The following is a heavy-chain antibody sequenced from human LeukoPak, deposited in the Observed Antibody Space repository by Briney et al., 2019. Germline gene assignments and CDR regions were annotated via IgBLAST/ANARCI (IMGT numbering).Heavy chain of an antibody. D-gene: IGHD2-2*01. V-gene: IGHV3-21*01. J-gene: IGHJ4*02. CDR3: ARERTCGGSSCVAYYFDS. CDR1: GVTFSNDG. Sequence: GFLRLSFPAFGVTFSNDGIDWGRQAPGQGLEWVSSLKGSSSYIWNADSVKGRFTISRDNAKSSLYLQMDSLRAEDTAVYYCARERTCGGSSCVAYYFDSWGQGTLVTVSS. CDR2: LKGSSSYI.